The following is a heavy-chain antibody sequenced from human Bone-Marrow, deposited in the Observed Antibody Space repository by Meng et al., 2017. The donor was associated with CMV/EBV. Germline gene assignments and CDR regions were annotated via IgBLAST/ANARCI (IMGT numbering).Heavy chain of an antibody. D-gene: IGHD2-2*01. V-gene: IGHV3-30*04. CDR1: GFTFSSYA. J-gene: IGHJ6*01. CDR2: ISYDGSNK. Sequence: GESLKIFCAASGFTFSSYAMHWVRQAPGKGLEWVAVISYDGSNKYYADSVKGRFTISRDNSKNTLYLQMNSLRAEDTAVYYCASSSTTLYGMDVWGQGTTVTVSS. CDR3: ASSSTTLYGMDV.